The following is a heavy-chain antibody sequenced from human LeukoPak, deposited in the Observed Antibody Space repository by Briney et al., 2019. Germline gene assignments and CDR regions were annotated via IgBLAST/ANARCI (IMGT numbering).Heavy chain of an antibody. V-gene: IGHV1-8*01. J-gene: IGHJ4*02. CDR3: ARGRLGEMGVVVPAALYKRKGPFDY. CDR1: GYTFTSYD. D-gene: IGHD2-2*01. CDR2: MNPNSGNT. Sequence: ASVKVSCKASGYTFTSYDINWVRQATGQGLEWMGWMNPNSGNTGYAQKFQGRVTMTRNTSISTAYMELSSLRSEDTAVYYCARGRLGEMGVVVPAALYKRKGPFDYWGQGTLVTVSS.